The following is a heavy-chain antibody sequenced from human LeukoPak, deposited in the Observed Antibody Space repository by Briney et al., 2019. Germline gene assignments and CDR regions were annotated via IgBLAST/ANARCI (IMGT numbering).Heavy chain of an antibody. CDR1: GFTVSSNY. J-gene: IGHJ6*02. V-gene: IGHV3-66*01. Sequence: EGSLRLSCAASGFTVSSNYMSWVRQAPGKGLEWVSVIYSGGSTYYADSVKGRFTISRDNSKNTLYLQMNSLRAEDTAVYYCASGIAVAAPLDVWGQGTTVTVSS. CDR3: ASGIAVAAPLDV. CDR2: IYSGGST. D-gene: IGHD6-19*01.